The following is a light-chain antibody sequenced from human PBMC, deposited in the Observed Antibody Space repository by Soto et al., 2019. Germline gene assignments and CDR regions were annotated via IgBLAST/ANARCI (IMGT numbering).Light chain of an antibody. J-gene: IGKJ1*01. CDR3: RQYGSSPWT. Sequence: ETGLTQSPGTLSLSPGERATLSCRASQTIRSNYLAWYRQTPGQAPRLLIYGASNRATGIADRFSGSGSGTDFTLIISRLEPEDFALYYCRQYGSSPWTFGQGTKVEIK. CDR1: QTIRSNY. V-gene: IGKV3-20*01. CDR2: GAS.